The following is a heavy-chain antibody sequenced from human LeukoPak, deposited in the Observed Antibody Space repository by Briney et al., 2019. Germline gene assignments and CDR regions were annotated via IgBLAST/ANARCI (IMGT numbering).Heavy chain of an antibody. Sequence: GGSLRLSCAASGFTFDDYAMHWVRQAPGKGLEWVSGISWNSGSMGYADSVKGRFTISRDNAKNSLYLQMNSLRAEDTALYYCAKEKKYYYDSSGYGILFSTPYFDYWGQGTLVTVSS. V-gene: IGHV3-9*01. CDR1: GFTFDDYA. CDR3: AKEKKYYYDSSGYGILFSTPYFDY. CDR2: ISWNSGSM. J-gene: IGHJ4*02. D-gene: IGHD3-22*01.